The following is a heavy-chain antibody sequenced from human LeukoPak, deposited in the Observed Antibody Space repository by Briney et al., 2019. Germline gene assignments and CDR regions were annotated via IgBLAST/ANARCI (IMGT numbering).Heavy chain of an antibody. J-gene: IGHJ4*02. D-gene: IGHD6-13*01. CDR2: ISWNSGSI. CDR1: GFTFDDYA. V-gene: IGHV3-9*01. Sequence: LRLSCAASGFTFDDYAMHWVRQAPGKGLEWVSGISWNSGSIGYADSVKGRFTISRDNAKNSLYLQMNSLRAEDTALYYCAKGSTPGIAAAGTFGYWGQGTLVTVSS. CDR3: AKGSTPGIAAAGTFGY.